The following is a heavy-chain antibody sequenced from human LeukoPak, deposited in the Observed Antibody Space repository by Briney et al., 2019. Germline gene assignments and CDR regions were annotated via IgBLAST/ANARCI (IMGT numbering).Heavy chain of an antibody. CDR3: ARDPSMIRGENTAYFDY. D-gene: IGHD3-10*01. J-gene: IGHJ4*02. V-gene: IGHV1-69*13. CDR2: IIPIFGTA. Sequence: SVKVSCKASGGTFSSYAISWVRQAPGQGLEWMGGIIPIFGTADYARKFQGRVTITADESTSTAYMELNSLRSEDTAVYYCARDPSMIRGENTAYFDYWGQGTLVTVSS. CDR1: GGTFSSYA.